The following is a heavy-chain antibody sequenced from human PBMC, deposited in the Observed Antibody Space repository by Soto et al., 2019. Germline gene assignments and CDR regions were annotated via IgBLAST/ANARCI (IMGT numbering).Heavy chain of an antibody. CDR2: IIPIFGTA. J-gene: IGHJ5*02. D-gene: IGHD2-2*01. Sequence: QVQLVQSGAEVKKPGSSVKVSCKASGGTFSSYAISWVRQAPGQGLEWMGGIIPIFGTANYAQKCQGRVTITADKSTSTANTELSSLRCEDTAVYYCVSGLGYCSSTRCRPLFEPWGQGTLVTGSS. CDR3: VSGLGYCSSTRCRPLFEP. V-gene: IGHV1-69*06. CDR1: GGTFSSYA.